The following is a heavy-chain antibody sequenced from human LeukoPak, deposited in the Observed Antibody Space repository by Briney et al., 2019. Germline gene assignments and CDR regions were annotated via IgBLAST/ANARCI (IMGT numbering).Heavy chain of an antibody. Sequence: EGSLRLSCAASGFTFSSYAMSWVRQAPGKGLEWVSAISGSGGSTFYADSVMGRLTISRDNSKNTLYLQMNSLRAEDTAVYYCASYGSGSYYSPYLYWGQGTLVTVSS. CDR1: GFTFSSYA. J-gene: IGHJ4*02. D-gene: IGHD3-10*01. V-gene: IGHV3-23*01. CDR3: ASYGSGSYYSPYLY. CDR2: ISGSGGST.